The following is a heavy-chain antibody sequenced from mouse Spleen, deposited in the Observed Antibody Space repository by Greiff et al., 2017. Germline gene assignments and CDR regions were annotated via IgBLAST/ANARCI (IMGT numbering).Heavy chain of an antibody. CDR3: ARNYGNLDY. CDR1: GYAFTNYL. Sequence: VQLQQSGAELVRPGTSVKVSCKASGYAFTNYLIEWVKQRPGQGLEWIGVINPGSGGTNYNEKFKGKATLTADKSSSTAYMQLSSLTSDDSAVYFCARNYGNLDYWGQGTTLTVSS. D-gene: IGHD2-1*01. CDR2: INPGSGGT. V-gene: IGHV1-54*01. J-gene: IGHJ2*01.